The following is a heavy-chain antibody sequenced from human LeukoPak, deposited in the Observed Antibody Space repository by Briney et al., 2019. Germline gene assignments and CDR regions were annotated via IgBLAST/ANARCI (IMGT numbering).Heavy chain of an antibody. CDR3: AREYYYDSSGYQHDAFDI. CDR2: IYYSGST. V-gene: IGHV4-30-4*01. J-gene: IGHJ3*02. Sequence: SETLSLTCTVSGGSISSGDYYWSWIRQPPGKGLEWIGYIYYSGSTYYNPSLKSRVTISVETSKNQFSLKMSSGTAADTAVYYCAREYYYDSSGYQHDAFDIWGQGTMVTVSS. CDR1: GGSISSGDYY. D-gene: IGHD3-22*01.